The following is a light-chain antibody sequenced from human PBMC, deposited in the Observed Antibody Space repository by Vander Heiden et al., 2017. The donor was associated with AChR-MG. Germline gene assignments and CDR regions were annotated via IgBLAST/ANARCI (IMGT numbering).Light chain of an antibody. Sequence: IVLTQSPATLSLSPGERATLPCRASQSVSSYLAWYQQKPGQAPRLLIYVASNRATGIPARFSGSGSGTDFTLTISSLEPEDFAVYYCQQRSNWWTFGQGTKVEIK. J-gene: IGKJ1*01. CDR3: QQRSNWWT. V-gene: IGKV3-11*01. CDR2: VAS. CDR1: QSVSSY.